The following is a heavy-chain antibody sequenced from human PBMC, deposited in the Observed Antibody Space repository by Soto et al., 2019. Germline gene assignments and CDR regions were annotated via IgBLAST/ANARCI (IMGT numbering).Heavy chain of an antibody. CDR2: IFSNDEN. Sequence: QVTVKESGPVLVKPTETLTLTCTVSGFSLSNAGLGVSWIRQPPGKALEWLAHIFSNDENSYSTSLKRRLTISKDTSKSQVVLIMTNMDPVDTATYYCASTYSTSWYWFDPWGQGTLVTVSS. V-gene: IGHV2-26*04. J-gene: IGHJ5*02. CDR1: GFSLSNAGLG. CDR3: ASTYSTSWYWFDP. D-gene: IGHD6-13*01.